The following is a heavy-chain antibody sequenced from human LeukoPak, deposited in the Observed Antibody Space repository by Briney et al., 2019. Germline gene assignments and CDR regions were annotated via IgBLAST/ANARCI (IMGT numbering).Heavy chain of an antibody. Sequence: GGSLRLSCAASGFTFSSYWMSWVRQAPEKGLEWVANIKQDGSEKYYVDSVKGRFTISRDNAKNSLYLQMNSLRAEDTAVYYCARGAAGKHDAFDIWGQGTMVTVSS. CDR3: ARGAAGKHDAFDI. J-gene: IGHJ3*02. CDR1: GFTFSSYW. CDR2: IKQDGSEK. D-gene: IGHD6-13*01. V-gene: IGHV3-7*01.